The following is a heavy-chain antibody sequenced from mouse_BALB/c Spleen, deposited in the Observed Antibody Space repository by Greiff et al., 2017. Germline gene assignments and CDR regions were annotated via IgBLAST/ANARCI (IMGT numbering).Heavy chain of an antibody. CDR1: GFTFSSYG. CDR3: ARQDYEWAMDY. Sequence: EVMLVESGGDLVKPGGSLKLSCAASGFTFSSYGMSWVRQTPDKRLEWVATISSGGSYTYYPDSVKGRFTISRDNAKNTLYLQMSSLKSEDTAMYYCARQDYEWAMDYWGQGTSVTVSS. V-gene: IGHV5-6*02. D-gene: IGHD2-4*01. CDR2: ISSGGSYT. J-gene: IGHJ4*01.